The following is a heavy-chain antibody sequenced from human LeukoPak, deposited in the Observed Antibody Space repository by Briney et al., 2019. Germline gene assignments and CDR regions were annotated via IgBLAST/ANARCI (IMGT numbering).Heavy chain of an antibody. V-gene: IGHV3-23*01. CDR2: ISATGGST. CDR3: AKRDGGTFDY. D-gene: IGHD1-1*01. J-gene: IGHJ4*02. Sequence: GGSLRLSCAASGFTFSSYEMNWVRQAPGKGLEWVSAISATGGSTYYADSVKGRFTISRDNSKNTLYLQMNSLRAEDTAVYYCAKRDGGTFDYWGQGTLVTVSS. CDR1: GFTFSSYE.